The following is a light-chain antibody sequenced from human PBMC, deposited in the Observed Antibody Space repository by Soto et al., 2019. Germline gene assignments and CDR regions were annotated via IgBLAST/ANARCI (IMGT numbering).Light chain of an antibody. CDR2: GAS. CDR3: QQYDDWFRT. CDR1: QSVSSN. J-gene: IGKJ1*01. Sequence: EIVMTQSPATLSVSAGESATLSCRASQSVSSNLAWYQQKPSQAPRLLIYGASARAAGISDRFSGSGSGTEFTLTSSRLQSEDFAVYYCQQYDDWFRTFGQGTKVDIK. V-gene: IGKV3-15*01.